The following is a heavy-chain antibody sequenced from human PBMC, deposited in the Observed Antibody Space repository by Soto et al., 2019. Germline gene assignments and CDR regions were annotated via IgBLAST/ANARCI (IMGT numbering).Heavy chain of an antibody. Sequence: QITLKESGPTLVKPTQPLTLTCTSAGLSLSTNGVCVCWIRQPPGKALEWLALIYWNDDKRYSPSLKSRLTITNDTSKNQVVLTLTNMDTVDTATYYRAHRRRVSGWHYFDYWGKSTLVTVAS. D-gene: IGHD6-19*01. CDR1: GLSLSTNGVC. J-gene: IGHJ4*02. V-gene: IGHV2-5*01. CDR2: IYWNDDK. CDR3: AHRRRVSGWHYFDY.